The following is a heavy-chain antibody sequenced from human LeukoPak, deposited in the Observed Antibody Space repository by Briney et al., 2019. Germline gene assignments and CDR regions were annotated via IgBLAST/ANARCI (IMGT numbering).Heavy chain of an antibody. CDR1: GYTFATYA. V-gene: IGHV1-3*01. CDR3: ARDDGSAGFDY. Sequence: GASVKVSCKASGYTFATYAMHWVRQAPGQRPEWMGWINAGNGNTKYSQKFQGRVTITRDTSASTAYMELSSLRSEDTAVYYCARDDGSAGFDYWGQGTLVTVSS. J-gene: IGHJ4*02. D-gene: IGHD5-24*01. CDR2: INAGNGNT.